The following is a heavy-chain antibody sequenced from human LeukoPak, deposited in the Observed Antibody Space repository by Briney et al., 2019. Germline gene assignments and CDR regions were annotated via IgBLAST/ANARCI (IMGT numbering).Heavy chain of an antibody. Sequence: GGSLRLSCAASGFTLSGYWMGWVRQAPGEGREWVANIKPDGSATYYVDSVKGRFTISRDNAKSLLYLQMNSLRAEDSALYYCARWGVSAGLDSWGQGTLVTVSS. CDR3: ARWGVSAGLDS. CDR1: GFTLSGYW. CDR2: IKPDGSAT. J-gene: IGHJ5*01. D-gene: IGHD3-10*01. V-gene: IGHV3-7*01.